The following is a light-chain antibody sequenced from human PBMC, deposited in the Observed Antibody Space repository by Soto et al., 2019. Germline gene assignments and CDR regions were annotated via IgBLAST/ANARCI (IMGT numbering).Light chain of an antibody. V-gene: IGLV2-14*01. CDR2: EVN. CDR1: SSDIGGYNY. Sequence: QSALTQPASVSGSPGQSITISCTGTSSDIGGYNYVSWYQQFPGKAPKLMISEVNNRPSGVSSRFSGSRSGNTASLTISGVQAEDEAAYYCSSYTSSGTWVFGGGTKLIVL. CDR3: SSYTSSGTWV. J-gene: IGLJ3*02.